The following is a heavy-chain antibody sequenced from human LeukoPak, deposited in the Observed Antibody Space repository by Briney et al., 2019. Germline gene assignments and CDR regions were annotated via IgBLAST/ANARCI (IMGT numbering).Heavy chain of an antibody. CDR3: ARDENYDYGGSNWFDP. CDR2: ISSSSSTI. J-gene: IGHJ5*02. D-gene: IGHD4-23*01. CDR1: GFTFSSYS. V-gene: IGHV3-48*02. Sequence: GGSLRLSCAASGFTFSSYSMNWVRQAPGKGLEWVSYISSSSSTIYYADSVKGRFTISRDNAKNSLYLQMNSLGDEDTAVYYCARDENYDYGGSNWFDPWGQGTLVTVSS.